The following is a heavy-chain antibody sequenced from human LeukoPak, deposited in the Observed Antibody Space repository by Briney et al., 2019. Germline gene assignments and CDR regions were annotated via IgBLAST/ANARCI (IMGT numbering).Heavy chain of an antibody. V-gene: IGHV3-23*01. CDR2: IGASGGST. CDR3: AKAEGYDILTGLDY. J-gene: IGHJ4*02. CDR1: GFTFSSYA. Sequence: GGSLRLSCATSGFTFSSYAMSWVRQAPGKGLEWVSGIGASGGSTYYADSVKGRFTISRDNSKNTLYLQMNSLRTEATAVYYCAKAEGYDILTGLDYWGQGTLVTVSS. D-gene: IGHD3-9*01.